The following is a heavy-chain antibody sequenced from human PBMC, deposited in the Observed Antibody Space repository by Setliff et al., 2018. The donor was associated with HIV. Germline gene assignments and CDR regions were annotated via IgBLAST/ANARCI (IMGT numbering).Heavy chain of an antibody. J-gene: IGHJ4*02. CDR3: AREDYYDSY. Sequence: ASVKVSCKASGGTFSSFAISWVRQAPGQGLEWMGGIIPIFGTANYAQKFQGRVTITTDESTTTAYMELRSLRSEDTAVYYCAREDYYDSYWGQGTLVTVSS. D-gene: IGHD3-22*01. CDR2: IIPIFGTA. V-gene: IGHV1-69*05. CDR1: GGTFSSFA.